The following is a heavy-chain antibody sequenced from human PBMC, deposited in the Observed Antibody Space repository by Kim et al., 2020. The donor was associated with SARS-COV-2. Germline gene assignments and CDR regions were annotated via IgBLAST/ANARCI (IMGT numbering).Heavy chain of an antibody. D-gene: IGHD3-22*01. CDR2: IYPGDSDT. Sequence: GESLKISCKGSGYSFTSYWIGWVRQMPGKGLEWIGVIYPGDSDTRYSPSFQGQVTISADKSISTAYLQWSSLKASDTAMYYCARLYDSSGYYTYYYYYYGMDVWGQGTTVTVSS. J-gene: IGHJ6*02. CDR1: GYSFTSYW. CDR3: ARLYDSSGYYTYYYYYYGMDV. V-gene: IGHV5-51*01.